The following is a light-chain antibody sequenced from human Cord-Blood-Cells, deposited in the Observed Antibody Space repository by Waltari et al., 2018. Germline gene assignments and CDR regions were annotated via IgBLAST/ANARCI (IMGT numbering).Light chain of an antibody. CDR3: SSYTSSSTWV. CDR1: SSDVGGYNY. Sequence: QSALTQPASVSGSPGQSITIPCTGTSSDVGGYNYVPWYKQHPGKAPKRMIYDVSNRPSGVSNRFSGSKSGNTASLTISGLQAEDEADYYCSSYTSSSTWVFGGGTKLTVL. V-gene: IGLV2-14*01. J-gene: IGLJ3*02. CDR2: DVS.